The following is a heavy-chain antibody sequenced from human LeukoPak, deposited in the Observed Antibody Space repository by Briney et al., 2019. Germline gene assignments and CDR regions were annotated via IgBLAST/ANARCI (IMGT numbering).Heavy chain of an antibody. CDR2: IATAGDT. Sequence: GGSLSLSCAASGFTFSSYDMHWVRQATGKGVECVSGIATAGDTFYAGSVKGRFTISRENGKNSLYLQMNSLRAGDTAVYYCARGNRGARPGFDPWGQGTLVTVSP. CDR1: GFTFSSYD. D-gene: IGHD6-6*01. J-gene: IGHJ5*02. CDR3: ARGNRGARPGFDP. V-gene: IGHV3-13*01.